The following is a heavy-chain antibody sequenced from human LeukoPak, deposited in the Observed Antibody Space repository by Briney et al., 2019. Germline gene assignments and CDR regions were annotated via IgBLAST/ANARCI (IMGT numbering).Heavy chain of an antibody. J-gene: IGHJ4*02. CDR1: GYTFTSYA. V-gene: IGHV7-4-1*02. CDR2: INTNTGNP. CDR3: ASTLGYYDGSGYQRAWWYFDY. Sequence: ASVKVSCKASGYTFTSYAMNWVRQAPGQGLEWMGWINTNTGNPTYAQGFTGRFVFSLDTSVSTAYLQISSLKAEDTAVYYCASTLGYYDGSGYQRAWWYFDYWGQGTLVTVSS. D-gene: IGHD3-22*01.